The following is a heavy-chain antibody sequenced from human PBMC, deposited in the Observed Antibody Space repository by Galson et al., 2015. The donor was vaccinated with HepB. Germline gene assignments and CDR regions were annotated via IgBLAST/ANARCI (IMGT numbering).Heavy chain of an antibody. CDR2: INAGNGNT. V-gene: IGHV1-3*01. J-gene: IGHJ4*02. CDR1: GYTFTSYA. CDR3: ARDGSSGYVVGFDY. Sequence: SVKVSCKASGYTFTSYAMHWVRQAPGQRLEWMGWINAGNGNTKYSQKFQGRVTITRDTSASTAYMELSSLRSEDTAVYYCARDGSSGYVVGFDYWGQGTLVTVSS. D-gene: IGHD3-22*01.